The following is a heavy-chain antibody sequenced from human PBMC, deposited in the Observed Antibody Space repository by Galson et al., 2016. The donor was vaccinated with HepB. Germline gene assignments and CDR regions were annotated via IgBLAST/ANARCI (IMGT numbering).Heavy chain of an antibody. D-gene: IGHD3-3*01. V-gene: IGHV4-59*01. CDR2: IDSSGST. J-gene: IGHJ4*02. CDR1: GGSIGPYY. CDR3: ARDFGGNDF. Sequence: ETLSLTCTVSGGSIGPYYWSWVRQPPGKGLEWIGYIDSSGSTNYNPSLQSRVTISVDTSKNQFSLKLNSVTAADTAVYYCARDFGGNDFWGQGTLVTVSS.